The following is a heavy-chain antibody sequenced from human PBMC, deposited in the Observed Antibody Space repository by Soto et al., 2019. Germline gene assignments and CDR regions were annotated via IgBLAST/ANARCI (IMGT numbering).Heavy chain of an antibody. CDR3: ARSWIQPRWYYYYGMDV. Sequence: SETLSLTCTVSGGSISSSSYYWGWIRQPPGKGLEWIGSIYYSGSTYYNPSLKSRVTISVDTSKNQFSLKLSSVTAADTAVYYCARSWIQPRWYYYYGMDVWGQGTTVTVSS. D-gene: IGHD5-18*01. V-gene: IGHV4-39*01. J-gene: IGHJ6*02. CDR2: IYYSGST. CDR1: GGSISSSSYY.